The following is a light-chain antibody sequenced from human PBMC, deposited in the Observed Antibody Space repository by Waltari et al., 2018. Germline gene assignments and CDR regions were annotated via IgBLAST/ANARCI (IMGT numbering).Light chain of an antibody. J-gene: IGLJ1*01. CDR2: RNN. V-gene: IGLV1-47*01. CDR3: AAWDDSLSGRF. CDR1: SSNIGSSS. Sequence: QSVLTQPPSASGTPGQRVSMSCSGSSSNIGSSSVSWYQQVPATAPILLIYRNNQRPSGVPDRFSGSKSGTSASLAISGLRSEDEADYYCAAWDDSLSGRFFGSGTKVTVL.